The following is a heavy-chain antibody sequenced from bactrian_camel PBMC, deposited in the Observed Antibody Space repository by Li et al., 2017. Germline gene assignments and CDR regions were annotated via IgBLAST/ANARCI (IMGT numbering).Heavy chain of an antibody. J-gene: IGHJ4*01. CDR2: ISTGGGIT. Sequence: VQLVESGGGLVQPGGSLRLSCAASGFTFSNYVMNWVRQAPGKGLEWVSYISTGGGITYYTDSVKGRFTISRDNDKNTLYLQLSSLKTEDTAMYYCAKSPRSSGYAPFAYWGQGTQVTVS. D-gene: IGHD2*01. V-gene: IGHV3S40*01. CDR3: AKSPRSSGYAPFAY. CDR1: GFTFSNYV.